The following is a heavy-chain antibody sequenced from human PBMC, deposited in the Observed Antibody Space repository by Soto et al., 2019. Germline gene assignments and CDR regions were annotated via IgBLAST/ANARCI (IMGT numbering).Heavy chain of an antibody. CDR3: ARRGDYYDSSGPQPYYFDY. V-gene: IGHV3-21*01. D-gene: IGHD3-22*01. CDR1: GFTFSSYS. CDR2: ISSSSSYI. J-gene: IGHJ4*02. Sequence: EVQLVESGGGLVKPGGSLRLSCAASGFTFSSYSMNWVRQAPGKGLEWVSSISSSSSYIYYADSVKGRFTISRDNAKNALYLQMNSLRAEDTAVYYCARRGDYYDSSGPQPYYFDYWGQGTLVTVSS.